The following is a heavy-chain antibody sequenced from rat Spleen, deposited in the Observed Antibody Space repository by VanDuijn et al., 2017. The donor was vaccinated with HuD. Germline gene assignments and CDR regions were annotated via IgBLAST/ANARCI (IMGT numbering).Heavy chain of an antibody. CDR1: GFTFSHYD. Sequence: EVRLVESGGDLVQPGRSLKLSCAASGFTFSHYDMAWVRQAQKKGLEWVAFISYDGSSTYYRDSVKGRFTISRDNAKSTLYLQMDSLRSEDTATYYCATDVGGGYSGDWGQGVMVTVSS. CDR3: ATDVGGGYSGD. J-gene: IGHJ2*01. D-gene: IGHD1-11*01. V-gene: IGHV5-20*01. CDR2: ISYDGSST.